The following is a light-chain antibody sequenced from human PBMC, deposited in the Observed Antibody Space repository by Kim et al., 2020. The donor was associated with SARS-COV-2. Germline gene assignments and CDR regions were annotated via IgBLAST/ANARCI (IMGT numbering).Light chain of an antibody. CDR2: YGS. CDR1: NIGSKS. CDR3: QVWDSSSDHPWV. Sequence: SYELTQPPSVSVAPGQTATITCGGNNIGSKSVHWYQQKPGQAPILVIYYGSDRPSGIPERFSGSNSGNTATLTITSVEAGDEADYYCQVWDSSSDHPWVFGGGTQLTVL. V-gene: IGLV3-21*04. J-gene: IGLJ3*02.